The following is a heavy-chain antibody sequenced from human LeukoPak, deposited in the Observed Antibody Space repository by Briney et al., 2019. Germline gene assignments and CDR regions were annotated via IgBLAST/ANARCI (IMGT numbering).Heavy chain of an antibody. CDR2: IYYSGST. J-gene: IGHJ3*02. V-gene: IGHV4-39*07. Sequence: SETLTLTCTVSGGSISSSSYYWGWIRQPPGKGLEWIVSIYYSGSTYYTPSLKSRVTISVDTSKNQFSLKLSSVTAADTAVYYCARVVGFYGDYGGDAFDIWGQGTMVTVSS. CDR1: GGSISSSSYY. D-gene: IGHD4-17*01. CDR3: ARVVGFYGDYGGDAFDI.